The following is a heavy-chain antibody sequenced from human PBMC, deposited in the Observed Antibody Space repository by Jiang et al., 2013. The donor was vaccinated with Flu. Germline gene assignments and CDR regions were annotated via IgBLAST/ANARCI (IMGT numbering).Heavy chain of an antibody. J-gene: IGHJ2*01. D-gene: IGHD2-2*01. CDR3: ARGRGYCSSTSCYAYWYFDL. CDR2: TYYRSKWYN. CDR1: SSNSAA. Sequence: SSNSAAWNWIRQSPSRGLEWLGRTYYRSKWYNDYAVSVKSRITINPDTSKNQFSLQLNSVTPEDTAVYYCARGRGYCSSTSCYAYWYFDLWGRGTLVTVSS. V-gene: IGHV6-1*01.